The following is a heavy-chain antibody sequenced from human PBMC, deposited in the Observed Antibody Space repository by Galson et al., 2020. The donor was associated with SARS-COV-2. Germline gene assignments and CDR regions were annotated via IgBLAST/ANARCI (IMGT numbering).Heavy chain of an antibody. V-gene: IGHV2-70*11. J-gene: IGHJ6*02. CDR2: IDWDDDK. CDR1: GFSLSTSGMC. D-gene: IGHD6-19*01. Sequence: ESGPTLVKPTQTLTLTCTFSGFSLSTSGMCVSWIRQPPGKALEWLARIDWDDDKSSSTSLKTRLTISKDTSKNQVVLTMTNMDPGDTATYYSARDERLVPSYYYYYGMDVWGQGTTVTVSS. CDR3: ARDERLVPSYYYYYGMDV.